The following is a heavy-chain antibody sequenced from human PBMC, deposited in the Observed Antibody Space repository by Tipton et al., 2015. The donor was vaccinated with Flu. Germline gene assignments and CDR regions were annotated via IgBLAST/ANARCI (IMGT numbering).Heavy chain of an antibody. V-gene: IGHV3-53*01. CDR1: GFTVSSNY. J-gene: IGHJ4*02. CDR3: ARVIPEFVAGLSY. Sequence: EVQLVQSGGGLVQPGGSLKLSCAASGFTVSSNYMSWVRQAPGKGLEWVSVIYSGGHTYYADSVRGRFTISRDNSKNTLSLQMNSLRAEDTAVYYCARVIPEFVAGLSYWGQGTLVSVSS. CDR2: IYSGGHT. D-gene: IGHD6-19*01.